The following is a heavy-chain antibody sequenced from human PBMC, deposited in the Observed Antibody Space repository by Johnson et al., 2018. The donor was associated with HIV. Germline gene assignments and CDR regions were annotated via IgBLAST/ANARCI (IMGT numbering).Heavy chain of an antibody. V-gene: IGHV3-7*01. CDR3: AKDLSSQLLWFIRDGFDV. Sequence: VQLVESGGGLVQPGGSLRLSCAASGFTLSNHWMSWVRQAPGKGLEYVANVNQDGSAKFYVDSVKGRFTISRDNSKNTLYLQMNSLRAEDTAVYYCAKDLSSQLLWFIRDGFDVWGQGTMVTVSS. CDR1: GFTLSNHW. D-gene: IGHD3-10*01. CDR2: VNQDGSAK. J-gene: IGHJ3*01.